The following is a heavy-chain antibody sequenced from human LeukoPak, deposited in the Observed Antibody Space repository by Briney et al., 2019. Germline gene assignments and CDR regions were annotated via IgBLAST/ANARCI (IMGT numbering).Heavy chain of an antibody. Sequence: ASVKVSCKASGYTFTSYGISWVRQPPGQGLEWMGWINAYNGNTNYAQKLQGRVTMTTDTSTSTAYMELRSLRSDDTAVYYCARSLWSPGPYIYDSSGPHFDYWGQGTLVTVSS. V-gene: IGHV1-18*01. CDR2: INAYNGNT. CDR3: ARSLWSPGPYIYDSSGPHFDY. CDR1: GYTFTSYG. D-gene: IGHD3-22*01. J-gene: IGHJ4*02.